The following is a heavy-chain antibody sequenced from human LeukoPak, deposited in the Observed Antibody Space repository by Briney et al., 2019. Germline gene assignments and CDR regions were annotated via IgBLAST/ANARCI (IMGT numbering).Heavy chain of an antibody. J-gene: IGHJ5*02. Sequence: SETLSLTCIVSGFSISSDDCWGWIRQPPGKGLEWIGSISNRGSPYYNPPLKSRVTMSVDTPNNHFSLRLSSATAADTAVYYCVRDGGFYYTASPNSWFDPWGQGTLVTVSS. D-gene: IGHD2-15*01. CDR2: ISNRGSP. V-gene: IGHV4-38-2*02. CDR3: VRDGGFYYTASPNSWFDP. CDR1: GFSISSDDC.